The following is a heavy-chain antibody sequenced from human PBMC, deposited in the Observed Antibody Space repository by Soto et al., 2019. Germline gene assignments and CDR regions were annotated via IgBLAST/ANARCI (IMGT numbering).Heavy chain of an antibody. CDR2: ISSNSVNT. D-gene: IGHD3-22*01. J-gene: IGHJ5*02. CDR3: ATNYYDSRGYPYNYFDP. Sequence: GGSLRLSCGASGFTFSNHWMSWVRQVPGKGLEWVSSISSNSVNTYYTDSVKGRFTISRDNSKNTLYLQMNSLRAEDAAIYYCATNYYDSRGYPYNYFDPWGQGTLVTVSS. V-gene: IGHV3-23*01. CDR1: GFTFSNHW.